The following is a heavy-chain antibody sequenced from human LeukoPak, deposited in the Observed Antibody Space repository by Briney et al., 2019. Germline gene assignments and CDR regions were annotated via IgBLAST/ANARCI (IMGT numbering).Heavy chain of an antibody. CDR3: ARDSSGPDY. V-gene: IGHV3-7*01. CDR2: IKQDGSEK. J-gene: IGHJ4*02. CDR1: GFTFSSYW. Sequence: PGGSLRPSCAASGFTFSSYWMSWVRQAPGKGLEWVANIKQDGSEKYYVDSVKGRFTISRDNAKNSLFLQMNSLRDEDTAVYYCARDSSGPDYWGQGTLVTVSS. D-gene: IGHD6-19*01.